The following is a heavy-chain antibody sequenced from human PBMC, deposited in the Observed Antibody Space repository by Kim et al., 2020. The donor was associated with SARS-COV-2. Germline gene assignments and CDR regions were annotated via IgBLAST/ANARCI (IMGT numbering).Heavy chain of an antibody. D-gene: IGHD3-10*01. V-gene: IGHV3-23*01. CDR1: GFTFSSYA. CDR2: ISGSGGST. CDR3: AKWGGVGVYYYYYYMDV. J-gene: IGHJ6*03. Sequence: GGSLRLSCAASGFTFSSYAMSWVRQAPGKGLEWVSAISGSGGSTYYADSVKGRFTISRDNSKNTLYLQMNSLRAEDTAVYYCAKWGGVGVYYYYYYMDVWGKGTTVTVSS.